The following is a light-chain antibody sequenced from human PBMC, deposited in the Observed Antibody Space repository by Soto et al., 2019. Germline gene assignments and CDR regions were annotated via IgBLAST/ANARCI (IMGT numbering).Light chain of an antibody. Sequence: EIVLTQSPGTLSLSPGERATLSCRASQSVSSSYLAWYQQKPGQAHRILIYGASSRDTGIPDRFSGSGSGTDFTLTISRLEPEDFGVYYCQQYGSSLPLTFGQGTKVEIK. V-gene: IGKV3-20*01. CDR1: QSVSSSY. CDR2: GAS. J-gene: IGKJ1*01. CDR3: QQYGSSLPLT.